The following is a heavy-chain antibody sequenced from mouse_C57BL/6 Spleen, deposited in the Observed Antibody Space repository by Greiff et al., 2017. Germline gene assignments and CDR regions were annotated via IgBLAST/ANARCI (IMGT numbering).Heavy chain of an antibody. J-gene: IGHJ1*03. D-gene: IGHD2-2*01. V-gene: IGHV1-64*01. Sequence: VQLQQSGAELVKPGASVKLSCKASGYTFTSYWMHWVKQRPGQGLEWIGMIHPNSGSTNYNAKFKSKATMTADKSSSTAYMQLSSLTSEDSAVYYCAREDYGYVTEWYFDVWGTGTTVTVSS. CDR1: GYTFTSYW. CDR2: IHPNSGST. CDR3: AREDYGYVTEWYFDV.